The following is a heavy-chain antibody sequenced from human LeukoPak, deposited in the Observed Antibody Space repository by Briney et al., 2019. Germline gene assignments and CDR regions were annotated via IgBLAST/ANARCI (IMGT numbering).Heavy chain of an antibody. CDR3: ARVRGYGDYVDYFDY. CDR2: IKQDGSEK. CDR1: GFPFSSYW. V-gene: IGHV3-7*03. J-gene: IGHJ4*02. D-gene: IGHD4-17*01. Sequence: GGSLRLSCAASGFPFSSYWMSWVRQAPGKGLEWVANIKQDGSEKYYVDSVKGRFTISRDNAKNSLYLQMNSLRAEDTAVYYCARVRGYGDYVDYFDYWGQGTLVTVSS.